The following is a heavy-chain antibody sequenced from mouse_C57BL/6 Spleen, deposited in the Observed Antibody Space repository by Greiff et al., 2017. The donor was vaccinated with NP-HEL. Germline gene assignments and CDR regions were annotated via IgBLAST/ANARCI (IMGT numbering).Heavy chain of an antibody. CDR3: TRRSYYGSSH. D-gene: IGHD1-1*01. Sequence: QVQLQQSGAELVRPGASVTLSCKASGYTFTDYEMHWVKQTPVHGLEWIGAIDPETGGTAYNQKFKGKAILTADKSSSTAYMELRSLTSEDSAVYYCTRRSYYGSSHWGQGTTLTVSS. CDR1: GYTFTDYE. V-gene: IGHV1-15*01. J-gene: IGHJ2*01. CDR2: IDPETGGT.